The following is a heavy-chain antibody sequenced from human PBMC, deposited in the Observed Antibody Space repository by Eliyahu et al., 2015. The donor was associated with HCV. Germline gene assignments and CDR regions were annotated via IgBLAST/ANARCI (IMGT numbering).Heavy chain of an antibody. CDR2: INPSGGST. D-gene: IGHD5-18*01. J-gene: IGHJ3*02. CDR3: ARASVDTAMAPRDAFDI. V-gene: IGHV1-46*01. Sequence: QVQLVQSGAEVKKPGASVKVSCKASGYTFTSYYMHWVRQAPGQGLEWMGIINPSGGSTSYAQKFQGRVTMTRDTSTSTVYMELSSLRSEDTAVYYCARASVDTAMAPRDAFDIWGQGTMVTVSS. CDR1: GYTFTSYY.